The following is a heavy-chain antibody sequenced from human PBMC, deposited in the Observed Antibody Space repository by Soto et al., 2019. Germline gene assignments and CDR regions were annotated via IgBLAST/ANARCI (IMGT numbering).Heavy chain of an antibody. CDR1: GGSISSYY. V-gene: IGHV4-59*01. CDR3: ATTPRTGYSSDHWFDP. D-gene: IGHD6-19*01. Sequence: PSETLSLTCTVSGGSISSYYWSWIRQPPGKGLEWIGYIYYSGSTNYNPSLKSRVTISVDTSKNQFSLKLSSVTAADTAVYYCATTPRTGYSSDHWFDPWGQGTLVTVSS. CDR2: IYYSGST. J-gene: IGHJ5*02.